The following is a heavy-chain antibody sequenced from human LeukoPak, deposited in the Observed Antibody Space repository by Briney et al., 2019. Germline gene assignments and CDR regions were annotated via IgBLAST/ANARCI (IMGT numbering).Heavy chain of an antibody. CDR3: ARTTTVSSTLNFDY. Sequence: PSGGSLRLSCAASGFTFSSYAMHWVRQAPGKGLEWVAVISYDGSNKYYADSVKGRFTISRDNSKNTLFLQMNSLRAEDTAVYYCARTTTVSSTLNFDYWGQGTLVTVSS. J-gene: IGHJ4*02. CDR2: ISYDGSNK. CDR1: GFTFSSYA. D-gene: IGHD4-11*01. V-gene: IGHV3-30-3*01.